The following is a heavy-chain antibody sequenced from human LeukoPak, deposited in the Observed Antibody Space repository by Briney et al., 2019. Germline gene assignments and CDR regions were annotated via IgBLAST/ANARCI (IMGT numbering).Heavy chain of an antibody. CDR3: ARVDYDILTGSKVLDY. D-gene: IGHD3-9*01. Sequence: SETLSLTCTVSGGSISSYYWSWIRQPPGKGLEWIGYIYYSGSTNYNPSLKSRVTISVDTSKNQFSLKLSSVTAADTAVYYCARVDYDILTGSKVLDYWGQGTLVTVCS. CDR1: GGSISSYY. CDR2: IYYSGST. V-gene: IGHV4-59*01. J-gene: IGHJ4*02.